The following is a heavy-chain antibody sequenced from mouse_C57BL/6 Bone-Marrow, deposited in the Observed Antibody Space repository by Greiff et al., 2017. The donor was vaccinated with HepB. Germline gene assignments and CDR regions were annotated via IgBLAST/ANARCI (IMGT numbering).Heavy chain of an antibody. V-gene: IGHV1-55*01. CDR3: ARRRLGNCPFDY. Sequence: VQLQQPWAELVKPGASVKMSCKASGYTFTSYWITWVKQRPGQGLEWIGDIYPGSGSTNYNEKFKSKATLTVDTSSSTAYMQLSSLTSEDSAVYYCARRRLGNCPFDYWGQGTTLTVSS. D-gene: IGHD2-1*01. CDR1: GYTFTSYW. J-gene: IGHJ2*01. CDR2: IYPGSGST.